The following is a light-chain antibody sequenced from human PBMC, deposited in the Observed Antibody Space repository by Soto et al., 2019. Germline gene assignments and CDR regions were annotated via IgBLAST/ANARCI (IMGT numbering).Light chain of an antibody. V-gene: IGKV3-15*01. Sequence: EIVMTQSPATLSVSPGDRATLSCRASQSVRSYLAWYQQKPGQSPRLLISGASTRATGFPARFSGSGSGTEFNLTISNLHSEDFAVYYCQQYNNWPYTFGQGTKLEIK. CDR1: QSVRSY. J-gene: IGKJ2*01. CDR2: GAS. CDR3: QQYNNWPYT.